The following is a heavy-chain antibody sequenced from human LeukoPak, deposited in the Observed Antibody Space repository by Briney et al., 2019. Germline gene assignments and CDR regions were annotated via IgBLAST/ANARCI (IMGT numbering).Heavy chain of an antibody. Sequence: SETLSLTCAVYGGSFSGYYWSWIRQPPGKGLEWIGEINHSGSTNYNPSLKSRVTISVDTSKNQFSLKLSSVTAADTAVYYCAGDSSSWTDAFDIWGQGTMVTVSS. V-gene: IGHV4-34*01. D-gene: IGHD6-13*01. CDR1: GGSFSGYY. CDR3: AGDSSSWTDAFDI. CDR2: INHSGST. J-gene: IGHJ3*02.